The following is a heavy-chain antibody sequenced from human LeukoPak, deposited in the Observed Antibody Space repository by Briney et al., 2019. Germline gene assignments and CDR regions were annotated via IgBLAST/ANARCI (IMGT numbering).Heavy chain of an antibody. CDR2: ISAYNGNT. Sequence: ASVRVSCKASGYTFTSYGISWVRQAPGHGREWMGWISAYNGNTNYAQKLQGRVTMTTDTSTSTAYMELRSLRSDDTAVYYCARDGGIIVVVPAVDYWGQGTLVTVSS. D-gene: IGHD2-2*01. CDR3: ARDGGIIVVVPAVDY. CDR1: GYTFTSYG. J-gene: IGHJ4*02. V-gene: IGHV1-18*04.